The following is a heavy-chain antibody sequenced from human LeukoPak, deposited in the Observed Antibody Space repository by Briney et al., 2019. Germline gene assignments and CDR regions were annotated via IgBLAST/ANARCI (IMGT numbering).Heavy chain of an antibody. V-gene: IGHV1-18*01. J-gene: IGHJ4*02. CDR2: ISADNGNT. Sequence: ASAKVSCKASGYMFTNYGITWVRQAPGQGLEWMGWISADNGNTNYAQNLQGRVTMTRDTSTNTAYMEVRSLRSDDTAVYYCARGASGWYSDYWGQGTLVTVSS. CDR1: GYMFTNYG. CDR3: ARGASGWYSDY. D-gene: IGHD6-19*01.